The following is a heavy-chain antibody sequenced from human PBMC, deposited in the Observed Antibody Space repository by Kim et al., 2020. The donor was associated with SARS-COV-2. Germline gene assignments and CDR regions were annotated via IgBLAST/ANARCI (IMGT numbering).Heavy chain of an antibody. V-gene: IGHV3-9*01. D-gene: IGHD5-18*01. J-gene: IGHJ3*02. Sequence: GGSLRLSCAASGFTFDDYAMHWVRQAPGKGLEWVSGISWNSGSIGYADSVKSRFTISRDNAKNSLYLQMNSLRAEDTALYYCAKGGYSHMGGAFDIWGQGTMVTVSS. CDR2: ISWNSGSI. CDR1: GFTFDDYA. CDR3: AKGGYSHMGGAFDI.